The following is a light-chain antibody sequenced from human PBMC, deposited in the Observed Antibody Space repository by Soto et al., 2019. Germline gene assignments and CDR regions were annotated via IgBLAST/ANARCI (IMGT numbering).Light chain of an antibody. J-gene: IGKJ1*01. CDR3: QQYGTSPWT. Sequence: EIVLTQSPGTLSLSPGERATLSCRASQRISSSYLAWYQQKPGQAPRLLIYGASSRAVGIPDNFSGSGSGTDFTLTISRLEPEEFAVYYCQQYGTSPWTFGQGTKVESK. V-gene: IGKV3-20*01. CDR1: QRISSSY. CDR2: GAS.